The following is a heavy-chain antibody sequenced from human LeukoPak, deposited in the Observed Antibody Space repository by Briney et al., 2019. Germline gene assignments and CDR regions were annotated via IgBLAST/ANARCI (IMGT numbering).Heavy chain of an antibody. V-gene: IGHV1-69*06. J-gene: IGHJ4*02. CDR1: GGTFSSYA. CDR3: ATDSDYYDSSGYYY. Sequence: GASVKVSCKASGGTFSSYAISWVRQAPGQGLEWMGGIIPIFGTANYAQKFQGRVTMTEDTSTDTAYMELSSLRSEDTAVYYCATDSDYYDSSGYYYWGQGTLVTVSS. D-gene: IGHD3-22*01. CDR2: IIPIFGTA.